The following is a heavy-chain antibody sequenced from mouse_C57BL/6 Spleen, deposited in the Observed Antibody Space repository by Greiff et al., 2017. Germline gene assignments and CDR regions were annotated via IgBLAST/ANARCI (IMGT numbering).Heavy chain of an antibody. CDR2: ILPGSGST. D-gene: IGHD1-1*01. CDR3: ARPFITTVVGDWYFDV. V-gene: IGHV1-9*01. CDR1: GYTFTGYW. Sequence: QVQLQQSGAELMKPGASVKLSCKATGYTFTGYWIESVKQRPGHGLEWIGEILPGSGSTNYNEKFKGKATFTADTSSNTAYMQLSSLTTEDSAIYYCARPFITTVVGDWYFDVWGTGTTVTVSS. J-gene: IGHJ1*03.